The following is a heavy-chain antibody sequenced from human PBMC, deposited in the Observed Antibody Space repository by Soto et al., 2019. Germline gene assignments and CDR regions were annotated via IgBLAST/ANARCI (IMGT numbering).Heavy chain of an antibody. J-gene: IGHJ4*02. V-gene: IGHV4-59*01. CDR2: IAYTGIT. D-gene: IGHD5-12*01. CDR3: AREGFSGYEALDY. Sequence: QVHLQESGPGLLKPSETLSLTCSVSGGPIRSYYLSWVRQAPGKGLEWIAYIAYTGITGYNPSLRSRVTISGDTSQNDLSLKMTSVTAADTAVYYCAREGFSGYEALDYWGQGILVTVSS. CDR1: GGPIRSYY.